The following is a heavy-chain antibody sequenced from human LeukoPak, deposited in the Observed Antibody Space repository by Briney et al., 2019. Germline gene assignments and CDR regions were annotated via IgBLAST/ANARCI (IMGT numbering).Heavy chain of an antibody. Sequence: GGSLRLSCAASGFTFSSYAMHWVRQAPGKGLEWVAVISYDGSNKYYADSVKGRFTISRDNSKNTLYLQMNSLRAEDTAIYYCARDSADDSSGYYPFDYWGQGTQVSVSS. CDR2: ISYDGSNK. J-gene: IGHJ4*02. V-gene: IGHV3-30*14. D-gene: IGHD3-22*01. CDR3: ARDSADDSSGYYPFDY. CDR1: GFTFSSYA.